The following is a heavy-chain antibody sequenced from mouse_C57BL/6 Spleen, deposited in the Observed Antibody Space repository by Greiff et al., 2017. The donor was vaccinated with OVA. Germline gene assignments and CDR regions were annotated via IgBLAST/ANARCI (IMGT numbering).Heavy chain of an antibody. CDR2: IYPGSGST. Sequence: QVHVKQPGAELVKPGASVKMSCKASGYTFTSYWITWVKQRPGQGLEWIGDIYPGSGSTNYNEKFKSKATLTVDTSSSTAYMQLSSLTSEDYAVYYCASDYYGSLDYWGQGTTLTVSS. CDR3: ASDYYGSLDY. J-gene: IGHJ2*01. CDR1: GYTFTSYW. V-gene: IGHV1-55*01. D-gene: IGHD1-1*01.